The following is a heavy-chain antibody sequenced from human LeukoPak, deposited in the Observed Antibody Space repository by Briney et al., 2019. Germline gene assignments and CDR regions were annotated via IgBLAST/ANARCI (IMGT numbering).Heavy chain of an antibody. CDR3: ATVRIAAAGNPFDY. Sequence: ASVNVSCKVSGYTLTELSMHWVRQAPGKGLEWRGGFDPEDGETIYAQKFQGRVTMTEDTSTDTAHMELSSLRSEDTAVYYCATVRIAAAGNPFDYWGQGTLVTVSS. CDR1: GYTLTELS. CDR2: FDPEDGET. J-gene: IGHJ4*02. D-gene: IGHD6-13*01. V-gene: IGHV1-24*01.